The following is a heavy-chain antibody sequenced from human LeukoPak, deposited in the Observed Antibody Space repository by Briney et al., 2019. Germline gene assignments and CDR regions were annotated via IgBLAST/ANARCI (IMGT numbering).Heavy chain of an antibody. D-gene: IGHD3-9*01. J-gene: IGHJ4*02. Sequence: SETLSLTCTVSGDSIRGSSYYWGWIRQPPGKGLEWIGSIFYSGTTYHNPSLKSRVTMSVDTSKNQFSLKLSSVTAADTAVYYCARRGYNGWLSNDHWGQGTLVTVSS. CDR2: IFYSGTT. CDR3: ARRGYNGWLSNDH. CDR1: GDSIRGSSYY. V-gene: IGHV4-39*01.